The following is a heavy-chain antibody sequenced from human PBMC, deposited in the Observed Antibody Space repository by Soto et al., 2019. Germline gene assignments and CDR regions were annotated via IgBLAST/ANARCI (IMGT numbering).Heavy chain of an antibody. CDR1: GIPVSSNY. D-gene: IGHD3-10*01. V-gene: IGHV3-53*04. CDR2: LHSGGDT. CDR3: ARDGPYYYASSMDV. Sequence: EVQLVESGGGLVQPGGSLRLSCAASGIPVSSNYMTWVRQAPGKGLEWVSVLHSGGDTYYANSVKGRFTISRHDSTHTLFLQMNSLTPEDTAVYYCARDGPYYYASSMDVCGQGTTVTVSS. J-gene: IGHJ6*02.